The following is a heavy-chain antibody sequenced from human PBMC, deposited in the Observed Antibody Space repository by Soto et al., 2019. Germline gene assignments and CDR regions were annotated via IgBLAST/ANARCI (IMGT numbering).Heavy chain of an antibody. CDR2: IYHSGTT. CDR3: ARADPDASVGY. J-gene: IGHJ4*02. D-gene: IGHD3-16*01. Sequence: SETLSLTCTVSGASITGSDWWSWVRQTPEKGLEWIGEIYHSGTTNYHPSLKSRVTISQDKSKNQFSLNLTSVTAADTAVYYCARADPDASVGYWGQGTLVTVSS. V-gene: IGHV4-4*02. CDR1: GASITGSDW.